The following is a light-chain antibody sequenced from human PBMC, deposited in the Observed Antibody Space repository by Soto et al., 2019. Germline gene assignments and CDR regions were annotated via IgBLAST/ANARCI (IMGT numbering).Light chain of an antibody. V-gene: IGKV3-20*01. CDR1: QSIVSNY. CDR3: QQYGSSPPT. Sequence: EIVLTQSPGTLSLSPGERATLSCKASQSIVSNYLAWYQRRPGQAPRLLIYGSSSRATDIPARFSGSGFGTDFTLTITRLESEDFAVYYCQQYGSSPPTFGQGTKVSFK. CDR2: GSS. J-gene: IGKJ1*01.